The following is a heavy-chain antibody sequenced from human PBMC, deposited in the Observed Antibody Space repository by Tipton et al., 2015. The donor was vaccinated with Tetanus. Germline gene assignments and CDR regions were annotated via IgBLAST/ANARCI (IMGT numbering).Heavy chain of an antibody. Sequence: LRLSCTVSGGSIRSGGFYWSWNRQHPVKGLEWIGYIYYTGNTYYNPSLKSRVTISVDTSKNQFSLKLSSVTAADPAVYYWARRSVSARFDVWGQGTLVTVSS. V-gene: IGHV4-31*02. CDR2: IYYTGNT. CDR1: GGSIRSGGFY. D-gene: IGHD6-6*01. CDR3: ARRSVSARFDV. J-gene: IGHJ4*02.